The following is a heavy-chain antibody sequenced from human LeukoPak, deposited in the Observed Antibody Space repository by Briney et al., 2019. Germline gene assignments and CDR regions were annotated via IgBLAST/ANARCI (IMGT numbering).Heavy chain of an antibody. Sequence: PGGSLRLSCAASGFTFSSYAMSWVRQAPGKGLEWVSAISGSGGSTYYADSVKGRFTISRDNAKNSLYLQMNSLRAEDTAVYYCARELDDSSGYYAFDIWGQGTMVTVSS. CDR1: GFTFSSYA. J-gene: IGHJ3*02. V-gene: IGHV3-23*01. CDR3: ARELDDSSGYYAFDI. D-gene: IGHD3-22*01. CDR2: ISGSGGST.